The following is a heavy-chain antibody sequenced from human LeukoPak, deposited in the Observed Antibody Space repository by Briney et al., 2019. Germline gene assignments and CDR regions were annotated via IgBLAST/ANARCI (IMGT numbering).Heavy chain of an antibody. V-gene: IGHV1-24*01. CDR1: GYTLTELS. CDR3: ASDRGYYDSSGLDY. D-gene: IGHD3-22*01. J-gene: IGHJ4*02. Sequence: ASVKVSCKVSGYTLTELSMHWVRQAPGKGLEWMGGFDPEDGETIYAQKFQGRVTVTEDTSTDTAYMELSSLRSEDTAVYYCASDRGYYDSSGLDYWGQGTLVTVSS. CDR2: FDPEDGET.